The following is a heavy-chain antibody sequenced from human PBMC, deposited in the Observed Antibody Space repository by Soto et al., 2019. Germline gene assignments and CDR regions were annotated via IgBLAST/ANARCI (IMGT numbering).Heavy chain of an antibody. D-gene: IGHD6-13*01. CDR3: ARTYSSSWSPFDY. Sequence: QVQLQQWGAGLLKPSETLSLTCAVYGGSFSGYYWSWIRQPPGKGLEWIGEINQSGSTTYNPSLKRRFTIAVDTSKNQFALKLSSVTAADTAVYYCARTYSSSWSPFDYWGEGTLVTVSS. V-gene: IGHV4-34*01. CDR1: GGSFSGYY. J-gene: IGHJ4*02. CDR2: INQSGST.